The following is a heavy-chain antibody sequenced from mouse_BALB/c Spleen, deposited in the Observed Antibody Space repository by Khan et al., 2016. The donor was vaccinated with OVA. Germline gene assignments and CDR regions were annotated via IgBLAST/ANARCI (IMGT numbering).Heavy chain of an antibody. CDR2: ISSGGST. CDR3: AREAYRYDEYYFDY. J-gene: IGHJ2*01. D-gene: IGHD2-14*01. V-gene: IGHV5-6-5*01. Sequence: QLKESGGSSVKPGGSLKLSCAVSGFTFSSYVMSWVRQTPEKRLEWVASISSGGSTYYPDSVKGRSTISRDNARNIVNLQMSSLRSEDMAIYYCAREAYRYDEYYFDYWGQGTTLTVSS. CDR1: GFTFSSYV.